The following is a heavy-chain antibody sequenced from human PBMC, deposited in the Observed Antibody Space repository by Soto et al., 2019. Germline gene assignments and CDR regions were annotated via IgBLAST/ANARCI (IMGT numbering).Heavy chain of an antibody. Sequence: PGGSLRLSCAASGFTFSSYAMSWVRQAPGKGLEWVSAISGSGGSTYYADSVKGRFTISRDNSKNTLYLQMNSLKAEDKAVYYCEKDLGGVVVPSGMDVWCQGKTVSVS. CDR1: GFTFSSYA. J-gene: IGHJ6*02. V-gene: IGHV3-23*01. CDR3: EKDLGGVVVPSGMDV. D-gene: IGHD2-15*01. CDR2: ISGSGGST.